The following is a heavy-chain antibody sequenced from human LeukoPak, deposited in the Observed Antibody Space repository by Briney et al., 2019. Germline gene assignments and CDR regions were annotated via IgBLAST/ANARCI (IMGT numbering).Heavy chain of an antibody. D-gene: IGHD1-26*01. CDR3: ARGSLRAWDYYSGMDV. CDR1: GYPFLNYD. J-gene: IGHJ6*02. Sequence: GASVKVSLKASGYPFLNYDISWVRQAPGQGLAWLGWLNPNSGYTVYAEKFQGRVTLTRQISISTAYMELSSLIFDDTAVYFCARGSLRAWDYYSGMDVWGPGTAVTVS. V-gene: IGHV1-8*02. CDR2: LNPNSGYT.